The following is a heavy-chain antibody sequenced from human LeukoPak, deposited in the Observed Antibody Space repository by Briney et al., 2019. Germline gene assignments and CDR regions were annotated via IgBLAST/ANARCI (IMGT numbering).Heavy chain of an antibody. V-gene: IGHV4-59*01. J-gene: IGHJ4*02. CDR1: GGSISSYY. CDR2: IYYSGST. D-gene: IGHD3-10*01. Sequence: SETLSLTCTVSGGSISSYYWSWIRQPPGRGLEWLGYIYYSGSTNYNPSLKSRVTISVDTSKNQFSLKLSSVTAADTAVYYCASWGYGSGSYYKFDYWGQGTLVTVSS. CDR3: ASWGYGSGSYYKFDY.